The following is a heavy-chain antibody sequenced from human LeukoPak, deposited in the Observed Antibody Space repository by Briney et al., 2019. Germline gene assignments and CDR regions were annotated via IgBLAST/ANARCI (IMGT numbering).Heavy chain of an antibody. J-gene: IGHJ6*03. D-gene: IGHD3-10*01. V-gene: IGHV4-34*01. Sequence: SETLSLTCAVYGGSLSGLYWSWSRQTPGKGLEWIGEIDYSGNTNYSPSLKSRVTISIDTSKNQFSLTVRSVTAADTGVYYCARPMGYYYYHYIDVWGRGTTVTVSS. CDR3: ARPMGYYYYHYIDV. CDR1: GGSLSGLY. CDR2: IDYSGNT.